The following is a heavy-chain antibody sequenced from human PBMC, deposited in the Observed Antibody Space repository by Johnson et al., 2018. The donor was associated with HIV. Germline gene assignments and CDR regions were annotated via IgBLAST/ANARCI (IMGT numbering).Heavy chain of an antibody. J-gene: IGHJ3*02. CDR3: ARDLVSLEDAFDI. CDR2: IRYDGSNK. Sequence: VQLVESGGGVVQPGRSLRLSCTASGFTFSSYGMHWVRQAPGKGLEWVAFIRYDGSNKYYADSVKGRFTISRDNSKNTLYLQMNSLRAEDTAVYYCARDLVSLEDAFDIWGQGTMVTVSS. D-gene: IGHD3-16*02. CDR1: GFTFSSYG. V-gene: IGHV3-33*01.